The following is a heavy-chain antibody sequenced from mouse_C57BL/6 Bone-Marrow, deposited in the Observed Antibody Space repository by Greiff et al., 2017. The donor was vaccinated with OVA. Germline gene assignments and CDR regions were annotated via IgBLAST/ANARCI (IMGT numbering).Heavy chain of an antibody. CDR3: TRERGDY. Sequence: QVQLQQSGAELVRPGASVTLSCKASGYTFTDYEMHWLKQTPVHGLEWIGAIDPETGGTAYNQKFKGKAILTADKSSSTAYMELRSLTSEDSAVYYCTRERGDYWGQGTSVTVSS. CDR2: IDPETGGT. J-gene: IGHJ4*01. CDR1: GYTFTDYE. V-gene: IGHV1-15*01.